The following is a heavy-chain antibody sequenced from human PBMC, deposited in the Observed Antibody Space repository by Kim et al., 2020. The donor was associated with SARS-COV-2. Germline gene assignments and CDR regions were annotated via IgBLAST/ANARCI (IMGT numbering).Heavy chain of an antibody. Sequence: CNPSLKSRVTISVDTSKNQFSLKLSSVTAADTAVYYCARGRLLRANWFDPWGQGTLVTVSS. CDR3: ARGRLLRANWFDP. J-gene: IGHJ5*02. V-gene: IGHV4-59*09. D-gene: IGHD1-26*01.